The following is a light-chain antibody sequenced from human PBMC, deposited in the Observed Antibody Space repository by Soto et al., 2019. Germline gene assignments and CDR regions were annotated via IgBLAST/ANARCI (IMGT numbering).Light chain of an antibody. CDR1: SSDVGGYNH. CDR2: DVS. V-gene: IGLV2-14*03. Sequence: QSALTQPASVSGSPGQSITIACTGTSSDVGGYNHVSWYQVHPGKAPRLVIYDVSIRPPAVSDRFSGSTSGNTASLTISGLQAEDEADYYCSSYTATRTVVFGGGTKL. CDR3: SSYTATRTVV. J-gene: IGLJ3*02.